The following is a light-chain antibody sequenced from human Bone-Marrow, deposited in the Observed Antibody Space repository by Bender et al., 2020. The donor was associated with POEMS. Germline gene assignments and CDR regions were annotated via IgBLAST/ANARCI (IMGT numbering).Light chain of an antibody. CDR1: SSNIGSNA. V-gene: IGLV1-44*01. Sequence: QSVLTQPPSASGTPGQRVTISCSGGSSNIGSNAVNWYQLLPGTAPKLLVYANDQRPSGVPDRFSGSKSGNTASLTISGLQADDEANYYCCSYAHTTFDVLFGGGTQLTVL. J-gene: IGLJ2*01. CDR2: AND. CDR3: CSYAHTTFDVL.